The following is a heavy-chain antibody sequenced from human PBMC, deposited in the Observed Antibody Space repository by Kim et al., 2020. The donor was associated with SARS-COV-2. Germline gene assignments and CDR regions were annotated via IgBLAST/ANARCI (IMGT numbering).Heavy chain of an antibody. CDR2: ISYDGSNK. J-gene: IGHJ4*02. CDR3: AKPFDPNSSGWWNAFDY. D-gene: IGHD6-19*01. CDR1: GFTFSSYG. Sequence: GGSLRLSCAASGFTFSSYGMHWVRQAPGKGLEWVAVISYDGSNKYYADSVKGRFTISRDNSKNTLYLQMNSLRAEDTAVYYCAKPFDPNSSGWWNAFDYWGQGTLVTVSS. V-gene: IGHV3-30*18.